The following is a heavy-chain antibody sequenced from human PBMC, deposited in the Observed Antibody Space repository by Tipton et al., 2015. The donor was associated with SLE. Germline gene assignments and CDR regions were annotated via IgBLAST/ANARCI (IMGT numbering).Heavy chain of an antibody. V-gene: IGHV4-59*08. CDR1: GGSISTYY. Sequence: TLSLTCTVSGGSISTYYWNWIRQSPGKGLEWIGNIYYVGSTNYNPSLKSRVTVSIDTSKNQFSLTLSSVTAADTALYYCARIREIRWYAMDVWGQGTTVIVSS. CDR3: ARIREIRWYAMDV. CDR2: IYYVGST. J-gene: IGHJ6*02. D-gene: IGHD2-15*01.